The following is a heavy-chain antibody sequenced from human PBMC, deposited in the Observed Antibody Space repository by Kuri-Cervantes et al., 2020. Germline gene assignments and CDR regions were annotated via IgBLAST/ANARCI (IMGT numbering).Heavy chain of an antibody. V-gene: IGHV4-4*07. CDR2: IYTSGST. J-gene: IGHJ4*02. Sequence: GSLRLSCTISGGSISGNYWSWIRQPAGKGLEWIGRIYTSGSTNYNPSLKSRVTISVDTSKNQFSLKLSSVTAADTAVYYCARGGYYYDSRVDYWGRGTLVTVSS. CDR3: ARGGYYYDSRVDY. D-gene: IGHD3-22*01. CDR1: GGSISGNY.